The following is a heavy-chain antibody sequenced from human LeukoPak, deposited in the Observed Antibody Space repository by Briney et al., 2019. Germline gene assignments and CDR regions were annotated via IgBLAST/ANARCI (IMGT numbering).Heavy chain of an antibody. CDR2: ISWDGGRT. CDR3: ARALDYYFDY. Sequence: PGGSLRLSCAASGFTFDDYAMHWVRQAPGKGLEWVSLISWDGGRTYYADSVKGRFTISRDNAKNTLYLQMNSLRAEDTAVYYCARALDYYFDYWGQGTLVTVSS. J-gene: IGHJ4*02. CDR1: GFTFDDYA. D-gene: IGHD3-9*01. V-gene: IGHV3-43D*03.